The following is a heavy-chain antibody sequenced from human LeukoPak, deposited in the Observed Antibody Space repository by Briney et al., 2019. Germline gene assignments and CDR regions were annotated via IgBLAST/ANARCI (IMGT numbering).Heavy chain of an antibody. V-gene: IGHV1-18*04. D-gene: IGHD3-22*01. CDR3: ARASRWSTYYYDSSGYYPDY. CDR1: GYTFTGYY. Sequence: ASVKVSCKASGYTFTGYYMHWVRQAPGQGLEWMGWISAYNGNTNYAQKLQGRVTMTTDTSTSTAYMELRSLRSDDTAVYYCARASRWSTYYYDSSGYYPDYWGQGTLVTVSS. CDR2: ISAYNGNT. J-gene: IGHJ4*02.